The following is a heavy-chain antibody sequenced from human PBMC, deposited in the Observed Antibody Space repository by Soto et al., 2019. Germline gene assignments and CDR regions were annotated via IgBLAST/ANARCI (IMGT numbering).Heavy chain of an antibody. CDR1: GGSISSSSYY. CDR2: IYYSGST. J-gene: IGHJ4*02. D-gene: IGHD3-22*01. V-gene: IGHV4-39*07. CDR3: VRLPPPSAYYHRRGGYYFDY. Sequence: PSETLSLTCTVSGGSISSSSYYWGWIRHPPGKGLEWIGSIYYSGSTNYKPSLKSRVTISVDTAKNQFSLNLSSVTASDTAVYYCVRLPPPSAYYHRRGGYYFDYWGQGTLVTVSS.